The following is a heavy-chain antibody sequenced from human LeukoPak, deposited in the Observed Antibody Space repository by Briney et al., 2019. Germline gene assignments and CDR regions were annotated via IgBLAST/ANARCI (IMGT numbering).Heavy chain of an antibody. CDR2: ISGSGDNTVMSGSGENT. D-gene: IGHD3-22*01. CDR3: ATPLDYYDSSGYHQGGD. V-gene: IGHV3-23*01. Sequence: PGWSLRLSCAASGFTFSTTAMGWVRQAPGKGLEWLSVISGSGDNTVMSGSGENTYYADSVKGRFTISRDNSKNTLYLQMNSLRAEDTAVYYCATPLDYYDSSGYHQGGDWGQGTLVTVSS. J-gene: IGHJ4*02. CDR1: GFTFSTTA.